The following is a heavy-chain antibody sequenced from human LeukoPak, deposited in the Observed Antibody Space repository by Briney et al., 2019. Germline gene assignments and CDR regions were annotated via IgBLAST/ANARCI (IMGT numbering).Heavy chain of an antibody. CDR2: ISAYNGNT. J-gene: IGHJ6*02. D-gene: IGHD2-2*01. CDR1: GYTFTSYG. V-gene: IGHV1-18*01. CDR3: ARGIVVVPAAMANAAGYGMDV. Sequence: GASVKVSCKASGYTFTSYGISWVRQAPGQGVEWMGWISAYNGNTNYAQKLQGRVTMTTDTSTSTAYMELRSLRSDDTAVYYCARGIVVVPAAMANAAGYGMDVWGQGTTVTVSS.